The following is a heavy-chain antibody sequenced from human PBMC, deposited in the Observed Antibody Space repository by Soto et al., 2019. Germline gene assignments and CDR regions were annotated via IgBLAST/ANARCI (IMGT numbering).Heavy chain of an antibody. CDR2: TYYRSKWYN. CDR3: ARVPFGSGSYHLDYSGLDI. CDR1: GDSVSSNSAA. V-gene: IGHV6-1*01. Sequence: SQTLSLTCAISGDSVSSNSAAWNWIRQSPSRGLEWLGRTYYRSKWYNDYAVSVKSRITINPDTSKNQFSLHLNSVTPEDTAVYYCARVPFGSGSYHLDYSGLDIWGTGTTVRVSS. J-gene: IGHJ6*04. D-gene: IGHD3-10*01.